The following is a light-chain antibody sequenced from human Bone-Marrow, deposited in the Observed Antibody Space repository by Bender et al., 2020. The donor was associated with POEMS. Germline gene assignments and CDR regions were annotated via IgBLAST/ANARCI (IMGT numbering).Light chain of an antibody. CDR1: SSDVGNYNF. J-gene: IGLJ2*01. CDR3: CSYAGSSTWV. CDR2: EVT. V-gene: IGLV2-23*02. Sequence: QSALTQPASVSGSPGQSITISCAGTSSDVGNYNFVSWYQQHPGRAPKLIISEVTKRPSGVSNRFSGSKSGSTASLTISGLQAEDEADYYCCSYAGSSTWVFGGGTKVTVL.